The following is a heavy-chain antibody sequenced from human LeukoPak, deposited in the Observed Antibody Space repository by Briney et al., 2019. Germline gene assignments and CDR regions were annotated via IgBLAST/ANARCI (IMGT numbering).Heavy chain of an antibody. V-gene: IGHV1-18*01. J-gene: IGHJ5*02. CDR2: ISAYNGNT. D-gene: IGHD6-13*01. CDR3: AIDLLAAAGTRSQNWFDP. CDR1: GYTFTSYG. Sequence: ASVKVSCKASGYTFTSYGISWVRQAPGQGLEWMGWISAYNGNTNYAQKLQGRVTMTTDTSTSTAYMELRSLRSDDTAVYYCAIDLLAAAGTRSQNWFDPWGQGTLVTVSS.